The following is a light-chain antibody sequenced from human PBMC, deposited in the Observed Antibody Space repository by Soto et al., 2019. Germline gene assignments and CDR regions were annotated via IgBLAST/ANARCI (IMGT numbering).Light chain of an antibody. CDR1: QSISSY. CDR2: AAS. J-gene: IGKJ2*01. Sequence: DIQMTQSPSSLSASVGDRVTITCRARQSISSYLNWYQQKPGKAPKLLIYAASILQSGIPSRFSRILSATYFTLTISSLQPEDFANDNGKRSYSTPYTFGQGTELEIK. CDR3: KRSYSTPYT. V-gene: IGKV1-39*01.